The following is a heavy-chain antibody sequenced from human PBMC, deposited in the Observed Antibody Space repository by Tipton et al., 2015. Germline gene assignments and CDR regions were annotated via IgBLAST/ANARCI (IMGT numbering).Heavy chain of an antibody. CDR1: GGSISSHY. CDR2: MYYRGST. Sequence: TLSLTCTVSGGSISSHYWNWLRQPPGKGLEWIGYMYYRGSTKYNPSLKSRVTISGDTSKNQFSLNLSSVTAADTAVYYCARLHYEIVTGHLRSPYLYGLDVWGHGTSVTVSS. D-gene: IGHD3-9*01. J-gene: IGHJ6*02. CDR3: ARLHYEIVTGHLRSPYLYGLDV. V-gene: IGHV4-59*11.